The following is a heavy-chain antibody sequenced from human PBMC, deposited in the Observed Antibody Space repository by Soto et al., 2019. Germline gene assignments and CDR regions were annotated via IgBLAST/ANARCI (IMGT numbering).Heavy chain of an antibody. CDR1: GGSFSGYY. J-gene: IGHJ4*02. CDR3: ARDGPASPRYIAVAGLENDY. Sequence: SETLSLTCAVYGGSFSGYYWSWIRQPPGKGLEWIGEINHSGSTNYNPSLKSRVTISVDTSKNQFSLKLSSVTAADTAVYYCARDGPASPRYIAVAGLENDYWGQGTLVTVSS. V-gene: IGHV4-34*01. D-gene: IGHD6-19*01. CDR2: INHSGST.